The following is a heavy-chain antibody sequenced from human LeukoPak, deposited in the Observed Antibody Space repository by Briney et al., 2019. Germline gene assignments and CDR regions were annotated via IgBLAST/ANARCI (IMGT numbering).Heavy chain of an antibody. CDR2: INSDGSST. V-gene: IGHV3-74*01. CDR3: ARDGVTITYYFDY. D-gene: IGHD4-23*01. Sequence: GGSLRLSCAASGFTFSSYWMHWVRQAPGKGLVWVSRINSDGSSTSYADSVKGRFTISRDNAKNTLYLQMLRAEDTAVYYCARDGVTITYYFDYWGQGTLVTVSS. CDR1: GFTFSSYW. J-gene: IGHJ4*02.